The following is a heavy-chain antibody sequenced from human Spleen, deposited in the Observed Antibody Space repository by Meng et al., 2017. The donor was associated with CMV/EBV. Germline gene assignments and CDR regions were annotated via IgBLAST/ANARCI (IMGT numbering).Heavy chain of an antibody. CDR3: ASQYSSGWYEVMGY. Sequence: CAVSGFNFSTRSIDWVRQAPGKGLEWISSITKSNHKSYADSVKGRFTISRDNAKTSLYLQMNSLRAEDTAVYYCASQYSSGWYEVMGYWGQGTLVTVSS. D-gene: IGHD6-19*01. CDR2: ITKSNHK. V-gene: IGHV3-21*01. CDR1: GFNFSTRS. J-gene: IGHJ4*02.